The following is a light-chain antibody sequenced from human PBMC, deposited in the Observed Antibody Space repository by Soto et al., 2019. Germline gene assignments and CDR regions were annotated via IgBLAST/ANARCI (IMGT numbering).Light chain of an antibody. CDR1: NRDVGGFNY. CDR3: NSYTSSSTWV. J-gene: IGLJ3*02. V-gene: IGLV2-14*01. Sequence: QSALTQPASVSGSPGQSITISCTGTNRDVGGFNYVSWYQQYPGKAPKLMIYEVTNRPSGVSSRFSGSKSGNTASLTISGLQAEDEADYYCNSYTSSSTWVFGGGTKLTVL. CDR2: EVT.